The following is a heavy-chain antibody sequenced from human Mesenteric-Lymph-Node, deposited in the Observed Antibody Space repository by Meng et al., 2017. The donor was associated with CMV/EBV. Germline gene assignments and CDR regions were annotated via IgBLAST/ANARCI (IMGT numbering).Heavy chain of an antibody. CDR2: ISGSGGST. Sequence: GESLKISCAASGFTFSSYAMSWVRQAPGKGLEWVSAISGSGGSTYYADSVKGRFTISRDNAKNSLYLQMNSLRAEDTAVYYCARGDCSSTSCYFNGYYYYGMDVWGQGTTVTVSS. J-gene: IGHJ6*02. CDR1: GFTFSSYA. CDR3: ARGDCSSTSCYFNGYYYYGMDV. V-gene: IGHV3-23*01. D-gene: IGHD2-2*01.